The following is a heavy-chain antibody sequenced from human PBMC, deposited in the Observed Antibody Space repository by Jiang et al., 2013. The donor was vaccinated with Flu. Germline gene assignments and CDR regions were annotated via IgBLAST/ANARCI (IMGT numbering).Heavy chain of an antibody. CDR1: GYSFTSYW. Sequence: GAEVKKPGESLKISCKGSGYSFTSYWIGWVRQMPGKGLEWMGIIYPGDSDTRYSPSFQGQVTISADKSISTAYLQWSSLKASDTAMYYCASGFRSGSYWVDAFDIWGQGDNGHRLF. CDR2: IYPGDSDT. J-gene: IGHJ3*02. D-gene: IGHD1-26*01. CDR3: ASGFRSGSYWVDAFDI. V-gene: IGHV5-51*03.